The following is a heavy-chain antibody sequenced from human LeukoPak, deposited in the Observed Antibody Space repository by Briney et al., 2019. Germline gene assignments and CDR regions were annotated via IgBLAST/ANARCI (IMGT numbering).Heavy chain of an antibody. Sequence: GGSLRLSCAASGFTFSDTWMHWVRQVPGKGLVWVSRIRSDGSDARYAESVKGRFTISRDNAKNSLYLQMNSLRAEDTAVYYCAREVQLERLGFGKEGSAFDYWGQGTLVTVSS. D-gene: IGHD1-1*01. CDR2: IRSDGSDA. CDR1: GFTFSDTW. J-gene: IGHJ4*02. CDR3: AREVQLERLGFGKEGSAFDY. V-gene: IGHV3-74*01.